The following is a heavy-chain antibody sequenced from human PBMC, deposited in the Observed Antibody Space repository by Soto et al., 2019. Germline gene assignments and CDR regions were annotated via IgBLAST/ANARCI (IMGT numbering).Heavy chain of an antibody. CDR2: IIPIFGTA. V-gene: IGHV1-69*01. CDR1: GGTFSSYA. CDR3: ARNYGSGSRNYYYYGMDV. Sequence: QVQLVQSGAEVQKPGSSVKVSCKASGGTFSSYAISWVRQAPGQGLEWRGGIIPIFGTANYAQKFQGRVTITADESTSTAYMELSSLRSEDTAVYYCARNYGSGSRNYYYYGMDVWGQGTTVTVSS. J-gene: IGHJ6*02. D-gene: IGHD3-10*01.